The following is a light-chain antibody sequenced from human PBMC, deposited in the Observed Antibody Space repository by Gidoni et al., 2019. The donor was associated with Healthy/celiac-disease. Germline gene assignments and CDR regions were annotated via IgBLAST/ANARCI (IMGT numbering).Light chain of an antibody. Sequence: SFELTQPPSVSVSPGQTASITCSGEKLGDKNAWWYQQKPGQSPLLVIYEDNRRPSGTPERFSGSISGNTATLTISGTQPMDEADYYCQAWDNTTHVVFGGGTKLXVX. CDR2: EDN. CDR3: QAWDNTTHVV. V-gene: IGLV3-1*01. J-gene: IGLJ2*01. CDR1: KLGDKN.